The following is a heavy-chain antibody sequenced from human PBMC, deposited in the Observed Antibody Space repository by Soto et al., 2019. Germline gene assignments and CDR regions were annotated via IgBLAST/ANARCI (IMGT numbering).Heavy chain of an antibody. Sequence: EVQLVESGGGLVQPGRSLRLSCAASGFTFDDYAMHWVRQAPGKGLEWVSGISWNSGSIGYADSVKGRFTISRDNAKNSLYLQMNSLRAGDTALYYCAKDMAYWGQGTLVTVSS. CDR2: ISWNSGSI. CDR1: GFTFDDYA. V-gene: IGHV3-9*01. CDR3: AKDMAY. J-gene: IGHJ4*02.